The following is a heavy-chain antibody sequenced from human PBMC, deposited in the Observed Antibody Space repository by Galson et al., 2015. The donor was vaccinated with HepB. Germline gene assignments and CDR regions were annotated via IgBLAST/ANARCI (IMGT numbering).Heavy chain of an antibody. D-gene: IGHD6-13*01. V-gene: IGHV1-2*04. CDR3: AISGGPAAGTGDFQH. J-gene: IGHJ1*01. CDR1: GYTFTGYY. Sequence: SVKVSCKASGYTFTGYYMHWVRQAPGQGLEWMGWINPNSGGTNYAQKFQGWVTMTRDTSISTAYMELSRLRSDDTAVYYCAISGGPAAGTGDFQHWGQGTLVTVSS. CDR2: INPNSGGT.